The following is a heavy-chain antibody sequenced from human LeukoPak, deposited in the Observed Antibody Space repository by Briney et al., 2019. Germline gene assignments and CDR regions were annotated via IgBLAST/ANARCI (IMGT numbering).Heavy chain of an antibody. D-gene: IGHD2-15*01. CDR3: AKGTVRSCSGPSCYPLDS. V-gene: IGHV3-23*01. Sequence: GGSLRFYCAASGFTFSSYDMNWVRQAPVKGLEWLSVVTDTGGNTYHADSVKGPFTISIDNSKNRVYLEMNSLRVEDTAVYYCAKGTVRSCSGPSCYPLDSWGQGNLVTVSS. J-gene: IGHJ4*02. CDR2: VTDTGGNT. CDR1: GFTFSSYD.